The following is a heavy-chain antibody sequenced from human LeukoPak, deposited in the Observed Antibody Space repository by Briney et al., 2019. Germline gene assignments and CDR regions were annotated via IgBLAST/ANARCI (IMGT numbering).Heavy chain of an antibody. J-gene: IGHJ6*03. V-gene: IGHV1-69*05. CDR3: ARVGMAGTEDYYYYYYMDV. D-gene: IGHD6-19*01. Sequence: SVKVSCKASGGTFSSYAISWVRQAPGQGLEWMGGIIPIFGTANYAQKFQGRVTITTDESTSTAYMELSSLRSEDTAVYYCARVGMAGTEDYYYYYYMDVWGKGTTVTVSS. CDR1: GGTFSSYA. CDR2: IIPIFGTA.